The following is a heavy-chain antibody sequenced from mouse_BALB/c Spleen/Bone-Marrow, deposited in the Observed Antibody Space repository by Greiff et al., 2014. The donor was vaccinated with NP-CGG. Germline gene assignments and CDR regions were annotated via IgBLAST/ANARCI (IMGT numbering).Heavy chain of an antibody. D-gene: IGHD2-2*01. CDR1: GFSLTTYG. V-gene: IGHV2-6-2*01. CDR2: IWSDGTT. CDR3: ARHERGYPYALDY. J-gene: IGHJ4*01. Sequence: VQLQQSGPDLVAPSQSLSITCTVSGFSLTTYGIHWVRQPPGKGLEWLVVIWSDGTTAYNPVLKSRLSISKDNPKSQVFLKVKSLQTDDTAMYYCARHERGYPYALDYWGQGTSVTVSS.